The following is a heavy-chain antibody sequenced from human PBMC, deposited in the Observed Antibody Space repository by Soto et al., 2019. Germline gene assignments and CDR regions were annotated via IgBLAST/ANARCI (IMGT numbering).Heavy chain of an antibody. Sequence: ASVKVSCKASGYTFTSYGISWVRQAPGQGLEWMGWISAYNGNTNYAQKLQGRVTMTTDTSTSTAYMELRSLRSDDTAVYYCAREWGRTIERGWFDPWGQGTLVTVSS. CDR1: GYTFTSYG. CDR2: ISAYNGNT. V-gene: IGHV1-18*01. D-gene: IGHD1-1*01. J-gene: IGHJ5*02. CDR3: AREWGRTIERGWFDP.